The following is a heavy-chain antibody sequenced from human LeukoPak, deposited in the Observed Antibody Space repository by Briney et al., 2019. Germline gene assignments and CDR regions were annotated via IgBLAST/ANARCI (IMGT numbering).Heavy chain of an antibody. CDR2: IRSTGNT. CDR1: GGSITKSLY. Sequence: PSETLSLTCTVSGGSITKSLYWGWIRLPPGKGLEWIGTIRSTGNTYYNPSLESRVAISIDTSRNQFSLRLTSVTATDTAVYYCASTIGVHNGNHFHYWGQGTLVTVSS. CDR3: ASTIGVHNGNHFHY. J-gene: IGHJ4*02. V-gene: IGHV4-39*01. D-gene: IGHD4-23*01.